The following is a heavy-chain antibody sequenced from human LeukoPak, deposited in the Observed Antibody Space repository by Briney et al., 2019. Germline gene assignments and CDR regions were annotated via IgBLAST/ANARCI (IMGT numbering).Heavy chain of an antibody. Sequence: ASVTVSCKASGYTFTIYGISWVRQAPGQGLEWMGWISAYNGNTNYAQKLQGRVTMTTDTSTSTAYMELRSLRSDDTAVYYCARVHRRAYSSSSQGFDPWGQGTLVTVSS. CDR1: GYTFTIYG. V-gene: IGHV1-18*01. J-gene: IGHJ5*02. CDR3: ARVHRRAYSSSSQGFDP. CDR2: ISAYNGNT. D-gene: IGHD6-6*01.